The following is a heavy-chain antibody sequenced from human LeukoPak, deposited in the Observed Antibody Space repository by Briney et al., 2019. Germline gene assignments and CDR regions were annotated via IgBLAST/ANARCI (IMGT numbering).Heavy chain of an antibody. D-gene: IGHD4-23*01. J-gene: IGHJ3*02. CDR2: IYYSGST. Sequence: SETLSLTCTVSGGSISSSSYYWGWIRQPPGKGLEWIGSIYYSGSTNYNPSLKSRVTISVDTSKNQFSLKLSSVTAADTAVYYRARDPSYGGEPGAFDIWGQGTMVTVSS. CDR1: GGSISSSSYY. V-gene: IGHV4-39*07. CDR3: ARDPSYGGEPGAFDI.